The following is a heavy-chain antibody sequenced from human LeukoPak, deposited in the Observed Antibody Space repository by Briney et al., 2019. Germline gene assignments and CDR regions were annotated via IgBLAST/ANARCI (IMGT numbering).Heavy chain of an antibody. D-gene: IGHD3-10*01. CDR1: GGSISSYY. J-gene: IGHJ4*01. V-gene: IGHV4-4*07. Sequence: KPSETLSLTCTVSGGSISSYYWSWIRQPAGEGLEWIGRLHTSGSTHYNPSLKSRVTMSVDTSKNQFSLNLNSVTAADTAVYYCARGAGSLFYWGHGILVTVSS. CDR3: ARGAGSLFY. CDR2: LHTSGST.